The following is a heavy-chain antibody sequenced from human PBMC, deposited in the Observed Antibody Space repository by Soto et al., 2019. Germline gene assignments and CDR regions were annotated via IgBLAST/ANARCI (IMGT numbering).Heavy chain of an antibody. V-gene: IGHV3-30-3*01. CDR3: ARPRERYSGIDD. CDR1: GXXXYXXX. J-gene: IGHJ4*02. Sequence: QVQLVESGGTVVXXXXXXXXSCAAXGXXXYXXXXXWVRQAXXKGLEWVSFILYDGSDKDYAESVKGRFTISRDNSKSTLFLQMNSLRPEDTGVYYCARPRERYSGIDDWGQGTLVTVSS. D-gene: IGHD1-1*01. CDR2: ILYDGSDK.